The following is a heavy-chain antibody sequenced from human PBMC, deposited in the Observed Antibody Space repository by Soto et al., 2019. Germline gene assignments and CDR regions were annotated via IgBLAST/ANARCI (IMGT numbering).Heavy chain of an antibody. CDR1: GYTFTGYY. Sequence: GASVKVSCKASGYTFTGYYMHWVRQAPGQRLEWMGWINPNSGGTNYAQKFQGWVTMTRDTSISTAYMELSRLRSDDTAVYYCARGLMVRGVIITYPTHYYYYGMDVWGQGTTVTVSS. D-gene: IGHD3-10*01. CDR3: ARGLMVRGVIITYPTHYYYYGMDV. V-gene: IGHV1-2*04. J-gene: IGHJ6*02. CDR2: INPNSGGT.